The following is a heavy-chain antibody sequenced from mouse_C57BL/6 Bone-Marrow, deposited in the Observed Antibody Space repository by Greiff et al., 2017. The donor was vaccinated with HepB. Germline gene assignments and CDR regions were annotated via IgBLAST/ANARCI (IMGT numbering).Heavy chain of an antibody. J-gene: IGHJ3*01. D-gene: IGHD2-5*01. CDR1: GFSLTSYG. CDR2: IWSGGST. V-gene: IGHV2-2*01. CDR3: ARKDSNYGFAY. Sequence: VKLMESGPGLVQPSQSLSITCTVSGFSLTSYGVHWVRQSPGKGLEWLGVIWSGGSTDYNAAFISRLSISKDNSKSQVFFKMNSLQADDTAIYYCARKDSNYGFAYWGQGTLVTVSA.